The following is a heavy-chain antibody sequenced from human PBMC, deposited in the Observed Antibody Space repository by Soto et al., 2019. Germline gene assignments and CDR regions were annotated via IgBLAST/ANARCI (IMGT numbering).Heavy chain of an antibody. V-gene: IGHV3-30*18. CDR2: ISYDGSNK. D-gene: IGHD3-3*01. CDR3: AKGQQYYDFWSGYVPSSDYFDY. J-gene: IGHJ4*02. Sequence: PVGSLRLSCVASGFTLSSYGMHWVRQAPGKGLQWVAVISYDGSNKYYADSVKGRFTISRDNSKNTLYLQMNSLRAEDTAVYFCAKGQQYYDFWSGYVPSSDYFDYWGQRTLVTVSS. CDR1: GFTLSSYG.